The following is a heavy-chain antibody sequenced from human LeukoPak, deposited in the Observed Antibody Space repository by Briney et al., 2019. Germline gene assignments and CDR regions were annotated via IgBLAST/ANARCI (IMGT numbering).Heavy chain of an antibody. CDR1: GYTFTSYG. J-gene: IGHJ4*02. V-gene: IGHV1-18*01. CDR2: ISAYNGNT. CDR3: ARGPASTYYDFWSGYSAYFDY. D-gene: IGHD3-3*01. Sequence: ASVKVSCKASGYTFTSYGISWVRQAPGQGLEWMGWISAYNGNTNYAQKLQGRVTMTTDTSTSTAYMELRSLRSDDTAVYYCARGPASTYYDFWSGYSAYFDYWGQGTLVTVSS.